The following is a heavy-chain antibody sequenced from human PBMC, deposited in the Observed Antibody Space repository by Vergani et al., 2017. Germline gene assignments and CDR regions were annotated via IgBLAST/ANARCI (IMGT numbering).Heavy chain of an antibody. CDR3: AKDRDDRGLGGAFDI. CDR2: ISGSSSYV. Sequence: EVQLVESGGGLVKPGGSLRLSCAASGFSFSSYSMNWVRQAPGKGLEWVASISGSSSYVFYRDSVEGRFTITRDNAKKSVYLQMNSLRAEDTAMYFCAKDRDDRGLGGAFDIWGQGTMVTVSS. CDR1: GFSFSSYS. V-gene: IGHV3-21*02. D-gene: IGHD3-22*01. J-gene: IGHJ3*02.